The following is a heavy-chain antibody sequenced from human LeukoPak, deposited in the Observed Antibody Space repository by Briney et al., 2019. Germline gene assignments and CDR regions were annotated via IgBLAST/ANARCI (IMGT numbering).Heavy chain of an antibody. D-gene: IGHD1-1*01. CDR1: GGTFSSYA. CDR2: IIPIFGTA. CDR3: AKKGNWNDGWFDP. V-gene: IGHV1-69*01. J-gene: IGHJ5*02. Sequence: ASVKVSCKASGGTFSSYAISWVRQAPGQGLEWMGGIIPIFGTANYAQKFQGRVTITADESTSTAYMELSSLRSEETAVYYCAKKGNWNDGWFDPWGQGTLVTVSS.